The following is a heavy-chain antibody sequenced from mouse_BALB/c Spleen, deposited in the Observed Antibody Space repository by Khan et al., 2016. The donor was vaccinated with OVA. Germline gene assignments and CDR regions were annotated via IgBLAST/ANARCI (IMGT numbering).Heavy chain of an antibody. D-gene: IGHD3-1*01. V-gene: IGHV1-63*02. CDR3: AGRGAARATWDYFDY. CDR2: TYPGGGYT. J-gene: IGHJ2*01. CDR1: GYTFTNYW. Sequence: QMQLEESGAELVRPGTSVKMSCKAAGYTFTNYWIGWVKQRPGHGLEWIGDTYPGGGYTNYNEKFKGKATLTADTSSSTAYMQLSGLTSEDSAIYYCAGRGAARATWDYFDYWGQGTTLPVSS.